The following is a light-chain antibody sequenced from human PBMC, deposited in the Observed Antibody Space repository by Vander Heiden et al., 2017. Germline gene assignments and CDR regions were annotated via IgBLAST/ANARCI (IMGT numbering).Light chain of an antibody. CDR3: QKEDSGPLP. CDR1: QGIRNY. J-gene: IGKJ4*01. Sequence: DMQGTRAACSVSASVGDRVTITCRAAQGIRNYLAWYQQKPGNRPKLLIYAASTLEVGASSRFSGSGFGTDFTLTISSPQLEDVPPYYCQKEDSGPLPFGGGTKVEIK. CDR2: AAS. V-gene: IGKV1-27*01.